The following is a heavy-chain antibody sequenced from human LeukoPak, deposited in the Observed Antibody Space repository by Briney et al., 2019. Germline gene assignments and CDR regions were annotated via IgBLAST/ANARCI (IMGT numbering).Heavy chain of an antibody. J-gene: IGHJ4*02. Sequence: SETLSLTCTVSDYSINSAYYWGWIRQPPGKGLEWIGSIYHSGSTYYNPSLKSRVTISVDTSKNQFSLKLSSVTAADTAVYYCARRPPGSPMDYWGQGTLVTVSS. CDR2: IYHSGST. CDR1: DYSINSAYY. V-gene: IGHV4-38-2*02. D-gene: IGHD6-13*01. CDR3: ARRPPGSPMDY.